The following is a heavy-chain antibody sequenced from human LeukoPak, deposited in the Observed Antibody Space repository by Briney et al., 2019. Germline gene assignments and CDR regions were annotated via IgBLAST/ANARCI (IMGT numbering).Heavy chain of an antibody. CDR2: INHSGST. J-gene: IGHJ4*02. V-gene: IGHV4-34*01. CDR1: GGSFSGYY. D-gene: IGHD4-17*01. Sequence: PSETLSLTCAVYGGSFSGYYWSWIRQPPGKGLEWIGEINHSGSTNYNPSLKSRVTISVDTSKNQFSLKLSSVTAADTAVYYCAIGDLGVFDYWGQGTLVTVSS. CDR3: AIGDLGVFDY.